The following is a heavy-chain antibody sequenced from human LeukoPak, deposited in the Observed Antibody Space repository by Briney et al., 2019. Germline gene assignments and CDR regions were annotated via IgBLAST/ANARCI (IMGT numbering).Heavy chain of an antibody. J-gene: IGHJ4*02. V-gene: IGHV3-33*01. CDR3: VRMGGDNGGKTLEN. Sequence: GGSLRLSCAASGFTFSSYGMHWVRQAPGKGLDWVAMIYYDGSNKYYADSVRGRFTTSRDNSRNTVYLQMNSLRVEDTAVYFCVRMGGDNGGKTLENWGQGTLVTVSS. D-gene: IGHD4-23*01. CDR2: IYYDGSNK. CDR1: GFTFSSYG.